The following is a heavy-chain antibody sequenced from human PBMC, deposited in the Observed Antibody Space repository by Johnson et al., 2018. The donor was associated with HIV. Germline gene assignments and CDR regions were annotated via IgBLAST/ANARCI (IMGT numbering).Heavy chain of an antibody. Sequence: LVESGGGVVQPGGSLRLSCAASGFTFSSYGMHWVRQAPGKGLEGVAFIRYEGSNKYYVDSVKGRFTISRDNAKNSLYLQMNSLRADDTAVYYCAREGPSERAGFDIWGQGTKVTVAS. J-gene: IGHJ3*02. V-gene: IGHV3-30*02. CDR3: AREGPSERAGFDI. CDR1: GFTFSSYG. CDR2: IRYEGSNK.